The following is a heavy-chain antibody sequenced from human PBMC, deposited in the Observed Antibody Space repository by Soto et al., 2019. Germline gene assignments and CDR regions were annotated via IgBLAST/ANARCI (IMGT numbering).Heavy chain of an antibody. D-gene: IGHD2-15*01. CDR1: GFTFSSYS. CDR3: ARDVAATEIAEYFQH. V-gene: IGHV3-21*01. CDR2: ISSSSSYI. Sequence: PGGSLRLSCAASGFTFSSYSMNWVRQAPGKGLEWVSSISSSSSYIYYADSVKGRFTISRDNAKNSLYLQMNSLRAKDTAVYYCARDVAATEIAEYFQHWGQGTLVTVSS. J-gene: IGHJ1*01.